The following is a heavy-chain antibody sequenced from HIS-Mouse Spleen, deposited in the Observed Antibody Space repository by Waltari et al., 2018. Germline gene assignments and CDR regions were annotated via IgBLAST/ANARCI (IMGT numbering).Heavy chain of an antibody. CDR3: AKDRGSPLYFDY. D-gene: IGHD1-26*01. J-gene: IGHJ4*02. Sequence: QVQLVESGGGVVQPGRSLRLSCAASGFTFRSYGMPWVRQAPGKGLEWVAVISYDGSNKYYADSVKGRFTISRDNSKNTLYLQMNSLRAEDTAVYYCAKDRGSPLYFDYWGQGTLVTVSS. V-gene: IGHV3-30*18. CDR2: ISYDGSNK. CDR1: GFTFRSYG.